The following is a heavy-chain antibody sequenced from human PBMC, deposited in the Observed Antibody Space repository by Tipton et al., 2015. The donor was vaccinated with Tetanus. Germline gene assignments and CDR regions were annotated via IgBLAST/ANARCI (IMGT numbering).Heavy chain of an antibody. V-gene: IGHV3-7*01. CDR3: ARDASRYTYGSNYFDY. J-gene: IGHJ4*02. CDR1: GFTFSNYW. D-gene: IGHD5-18*01. Sequence: SLRLSCAASGFTFSNYWMSWVRQAPGRGLEWVASIKRDGSDKDYVDSVKGRFTISRGNAKNSLYLQMSSPRAEDTAVYYCARDASRYTYGSNYFDYWGQGTLVTVSS. CDR2: IKRDGSDK.